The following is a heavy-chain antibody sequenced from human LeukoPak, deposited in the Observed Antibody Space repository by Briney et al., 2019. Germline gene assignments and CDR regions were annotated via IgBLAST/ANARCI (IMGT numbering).Heavy chain of an antibody. CDR1: GFTFSSHV. J-gene: IGHJ4*02. D-gene: IGHD2-2*01. CDR2: ISGSGTYT. V-gene: IGHV3-23*01. Sequence: GGSLRLSCAASGFTFSSHVMSWVRQAPGKGLEWVSSISGSGTYTYYADSVKGRFTISRDNSKNTLYLQMNSLRAEDTAVYYCAKDSRRIGYCSSTSCQFSDYWGQGTLVTVSS. CDR3: AKDSRRIGYCSSTSCQFSDY.